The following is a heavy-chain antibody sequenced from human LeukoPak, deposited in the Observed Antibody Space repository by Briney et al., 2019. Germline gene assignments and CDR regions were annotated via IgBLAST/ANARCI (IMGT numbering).Heavy chain of an antibody. V-gene: IGHV4-34*01. Sequence: PSETLSLTCAVYGGSFSGYYWSWIRQPPGKGLEWIGEINHSGSTNYNPSLKSRVTISVDTSKNQFSLKLSSVTAADTAVYYCAKMSSSYNWFDPWGQGTLVTVSS. J-gene: IGHJ5*02. CDR1: GGSFSGYY. CDR2: INHSGST. CDR3: AKMSSSYNWFDP. D-gene: IGHD6-6*01.